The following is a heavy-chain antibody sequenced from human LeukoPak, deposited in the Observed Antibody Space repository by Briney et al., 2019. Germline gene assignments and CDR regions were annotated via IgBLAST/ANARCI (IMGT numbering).Heavy chain of an antibody. J-gene: IGHJ6*03. V-gene: IGHV4-61*02. CDR3: AREGRWLQLPAYYYYMDV. CDR1: GGSISSGSYY. CDR2: IYTSGST. Sequence: PSETLSLTCTVSGGSISSGSYYWSWIRQPAGKGLEWIGRIYTSGSTNYNPSLKSRVTMSVDTSQNQFSLKLSSVTAADSAVYYCAREGRWLQLPAYYYYMDVWGKGTTVTISS. D-gene: IGHD5-24*01.